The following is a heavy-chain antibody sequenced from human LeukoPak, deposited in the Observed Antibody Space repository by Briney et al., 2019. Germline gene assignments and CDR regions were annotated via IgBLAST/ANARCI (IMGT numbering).Heavy chain of an antibody. CDR3: ARAPVHYYDSSGYYTRYFDL. Sequence: ASVKVSCKASGYTFTSYGISWVRQAPGQGLEWMGWISAYNGNTNYAQKLQGRVTMTTDTSTSTAYMELRSLRSDDTAVYYCARAPVHYYDSSGYYTRYFDLWGRGTLVTVSS. V-gene: IGHV1-18*01. D-gene: IGHD3-22*01. CDR2: ISAYNGNT. CDR1: GYTFTSYG. J-gene: IGHJ2*01.